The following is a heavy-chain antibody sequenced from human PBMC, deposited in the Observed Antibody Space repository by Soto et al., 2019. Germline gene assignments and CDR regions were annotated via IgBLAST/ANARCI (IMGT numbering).Heavy chain of an antibody. CDR1: GGTFSSYA. V-gene: IGHV1-69*13. Sequence: SVKVSCKASGGTFSSYAISWVRQATGQGLEWMGGIIPIFGTANYAQKFQGRVTITADESTSTAYMELSSLRSEDTAVYYCANLADHGSGSNGPRNKYYFYYYGMDVWGQGTTVTVSS. J-gene: IGHJ6*02. D-gene: IGHD3-10*01. CDR2: IIPIFGTA. CDR3: ANLADHGSGSNGPRNKYYFYYYGMDV.